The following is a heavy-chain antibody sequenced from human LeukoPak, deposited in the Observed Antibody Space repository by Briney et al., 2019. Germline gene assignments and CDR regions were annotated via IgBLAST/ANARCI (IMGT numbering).Heavy chain of an antibody. Sequence: AASVKVSCKASGYTFTSYGISWVRQAPGQGLEWMGWISAYNGNTNYAQKLQGRVTMTTDTSTSTAYMELRSLRSDDTAVYYCARDSIVVVPAAMGADYWGQGTLVTVSS. J-gene: IGHJ4*02. CDR1: GYTFTSYG. V-gene: IGHV1-18*01. CDR3: ARDSIVVVPAAMGADY. CDR2: ISAYNGNT. D-gene: IGHD2-2*01.